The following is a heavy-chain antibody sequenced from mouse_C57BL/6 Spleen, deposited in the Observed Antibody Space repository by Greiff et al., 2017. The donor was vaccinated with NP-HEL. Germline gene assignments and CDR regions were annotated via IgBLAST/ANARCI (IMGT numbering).Heavy chain of an antibody. CDR3: APITTVVEGFAY. Sequence: QVQLQQPGAELVKPGASVKVSCKASGYTFTSYWMHWVKQRPGQGLEWIGRIHPSDSDTNYNQKFKGKATLTVDKSSSTAYMQLSSLTSEDSAVYYCAPITTVVEGFAYWGQGTLVTVSA. D-gene: IGHD1-1*01. V-gene: IGHV1-74*01. CDR1: GYTFTSYW. J-gene: IGHJ3*01. CDR2: IHPSDSDT.